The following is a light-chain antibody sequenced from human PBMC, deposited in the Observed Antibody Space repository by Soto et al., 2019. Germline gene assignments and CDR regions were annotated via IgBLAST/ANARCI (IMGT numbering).Light chain of an antibody. CDR2: ATS. J-gene: IGKJ2*01. CDR1: QGIRND. Sequence: AIQMTQSPSSLSASVGDRVTITCRASQGIRNDLGWYQQKPGKAPKLLIYATSRLQNGVPSRFSGSGSGTDFTLTISSLQPEDFATYYFLQDYNYPLTFGQGTKLEIK. V-gene: IGKV1-6*01. CDR3: LQDYNYPLT.